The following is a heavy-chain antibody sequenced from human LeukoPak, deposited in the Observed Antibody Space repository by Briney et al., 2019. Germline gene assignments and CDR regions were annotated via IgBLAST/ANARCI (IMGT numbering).Heavy chain of an antibody. CDR2: INHSGST. D-gene: IGHD6-13*01. J-gene: IGHJ5*02. CDR3: ARTLVRAGYSST. V-gene: IGHV4-34*01. CDR1: GGSFSGYY. Sequence: PSETLSLTCAVYGGSFSGYYWSWIRQPPGKGLEWIGEINHSGSTNYNPSLKSRVTISVDTSKNQFSLKLSSVTAADTAVYYCARTLVRAGYSSTWGQGTLVTVSS.